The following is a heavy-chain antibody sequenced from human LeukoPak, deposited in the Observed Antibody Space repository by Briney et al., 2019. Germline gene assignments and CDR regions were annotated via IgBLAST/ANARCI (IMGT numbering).Heavy chain of an antibody. J-gene: IGHJ4*02. V-gene: IGHV4-4*02. CDR2: IYHSGST. CDR1: GFSISSSNW. CDR3: ALSSSWSFFDY. D-gene: IGHD6-13*01. Sequence: PSETLSLTCAVSGFSISSSNWWSWVRQPPGKGLEWIGEIYHSGSTNYNPSLKSRVTISVDKSKNQLSLKLSSVTAADTAVYYCALSSSWSFFDYWGQGTLVTVST.